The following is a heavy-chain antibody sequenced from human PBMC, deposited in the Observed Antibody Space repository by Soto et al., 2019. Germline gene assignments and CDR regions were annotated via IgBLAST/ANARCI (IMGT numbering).Heavy chain of an antibody. J-gene: IGHJ6*02. CDR3: AKDPPWTVGPLAMDV. D-gene: IGHD2-2*01. Sequence: GGSLRLSCGAPGFTFSTHAMIWVRQVPGKGLEWVSTFSGSGGNIYYGESVKGRFTISRDDPKNTLYLDMNSLRVEDTAVYYCAKDPPWTVGPLAMDVWGQGTTVTVSS. CDR2: FSGSGGNI. CDR1: GFTFSTHA. V-gene: IGHV3-23*01.